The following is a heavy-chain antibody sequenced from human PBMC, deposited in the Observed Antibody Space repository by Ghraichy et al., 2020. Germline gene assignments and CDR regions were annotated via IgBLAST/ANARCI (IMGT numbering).Heavy chain of an antibody. Sequence: GESLNISCAASGFTVSSNYMSWVRRAPGKGPEWVSVLYSAGTTYYAGSVKGRFTISRDNSKKTLYLQMNSRRAEDTAGYYFARGLLRSFDLWGQGTLVTVSS. CDR1: GFTVSSNY. CDR3: ARGLLRSFDL. D-gene: IGHD3-3*01. V-gene: IGHV3-53*01. CDR2: LYSAGTT. J-gene: IGHJ4*02.